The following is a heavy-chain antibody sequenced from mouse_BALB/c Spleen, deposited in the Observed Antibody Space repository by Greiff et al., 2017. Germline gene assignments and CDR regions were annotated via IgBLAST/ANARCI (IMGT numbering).Heavy chain of an antibody. CDR2: ILPGSGST. D-gene: IGHD2-14*01. V-gene: IGHV1-9*01. CDR1: GYTFSSYW. J-gene: IGHJ3*01. CDR3: ASYYRYPWFAY. Sequence: QVQLKESGAELMKPGASVKISCKATGYTFSSYWIEWVKQRPGHGLEWIGEILPGSGSTNYNEKFKGKATFTADTSSNTAYMQLSSLTSEDSAVYYCASYYRYPWFAYWGQGTLVTVSA.